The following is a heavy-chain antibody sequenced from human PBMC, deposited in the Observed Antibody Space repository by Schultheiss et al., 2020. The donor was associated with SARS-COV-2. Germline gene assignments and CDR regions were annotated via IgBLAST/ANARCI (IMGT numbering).Heavy chain of an antibody. CDR2: IYYSGST. Sequence: SETLSLTCTVSGGSISSSSYYWGWIRQPPGKGLEWIGSIYYSGSTYYNPSLKSRVTISVDTSKNQFSLKLSSVTAADTAVYYCARQDCSGGSCYSLFDYRGQGTLVTVSS. D-gene: IGHD2-15*01. J-gene: IGHJ4*02. CDR3: ARQDCSGGSCYSLFDY. V-gene: IGHV4-39*01. CDR1: GGSISSSSYY.